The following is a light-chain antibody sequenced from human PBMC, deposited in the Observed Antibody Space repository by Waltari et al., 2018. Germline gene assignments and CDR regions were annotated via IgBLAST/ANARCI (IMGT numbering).Light chain of an antibody. CDR3: QHYESLPVT. CDR2: HAS. J-gene: IGKJ1*01. V-gene: IGKV3-20*01. Sequence: ELVLTQSPGTLSLSPGDRATLSCRASQSISKYLAWYQQKPGQAPRLLIYHASSRAAGIPDRFSGSGYGTDFSLTISRLEPEDFAVYYCQHYESLPVTFGQGTKVEIK. CDR1: QSISKY.